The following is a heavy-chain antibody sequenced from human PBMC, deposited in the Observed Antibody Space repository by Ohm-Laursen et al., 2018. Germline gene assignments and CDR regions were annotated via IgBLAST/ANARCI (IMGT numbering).Heavy chain of an antibody. J-gene: IGHJ6*02. CDR3: ARSQRSVPCYYYYGMDV. CDR2: ISRSGGSI. V-gene: IGHV3-11*01. D-gene: IGHD5-24*01. Sequence: SLRLSCTASGFTFSDYYMSWVRQAPAKGLERDSYISRSGGSIYYADSVKGRFTISRDNAKNSLYLQMNSLRAEDTAVYYCARSQRSVPCYYYYGMDVWGQGTTVTVS. CDR1: GFTFSDYY.